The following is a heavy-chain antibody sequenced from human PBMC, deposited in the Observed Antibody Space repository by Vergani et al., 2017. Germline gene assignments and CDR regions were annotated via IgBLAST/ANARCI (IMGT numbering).Heavy chain of an antibody. CDR3: ARHTTYTDS. J-gene: IGHJ4*02. V-gene: IGHV5-51*01. CDR1: EYSFGNYW. CDR2: IYPADSDT. D-gene: IGHD1-1*01. Sequence: EVELVQSGPELRKPGESLKISCKGSEYSFGNYWIGWVRQMPGKGLEWMGIIYPADSDTRYSPSFQGQFTISADKSISTAFLQWDSLKGSDTALYYCARHTTYTDSWGQGTLVTVSS.